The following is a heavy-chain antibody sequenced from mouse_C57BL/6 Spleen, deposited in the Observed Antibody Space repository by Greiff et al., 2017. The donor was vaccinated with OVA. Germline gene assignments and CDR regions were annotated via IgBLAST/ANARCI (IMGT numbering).Heavy chain of an antibody. CDR1: GYTFTEYT. D-gene: IGHD1-1*01. CDR3: ARHEGYYYGSRGYAMDY. Sequence: VKLMESGAELVKPGASVKLSCKASGYTFTEYTIHWVKQRSGQGLEWIGWFYPGSGSIKYNEKFKDKATLTADKSSSTVYMELSRLTSEDSAVYFCARHEGYYYGSRGYAMDYWGQGTSVTVSS. V-gene: IGHV1-62-2*01. J-gene: IGHJ4*01. CDR2: FYPGSGSI.